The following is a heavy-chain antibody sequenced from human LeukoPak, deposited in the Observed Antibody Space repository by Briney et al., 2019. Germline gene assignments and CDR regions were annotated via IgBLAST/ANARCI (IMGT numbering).Heavy chain of an antibody. CDR1: GGTFSSYA. J-gene: IGHJ4*02. CDR3: ARDHPVVVAAN. Sequence: SVKVSCKASGGTFSSYAISRVRQAPGQGLEWMGRIIPILGIANYAQKFQGRVTITADKSTSTAYMELSSLRSEDTAVYYCARDHPVVVAANWGQGTLVTVSS. D-gene: IGHD2-15*01. V-gene: IGHV1-69*04. CDR2: IIPILGIA.